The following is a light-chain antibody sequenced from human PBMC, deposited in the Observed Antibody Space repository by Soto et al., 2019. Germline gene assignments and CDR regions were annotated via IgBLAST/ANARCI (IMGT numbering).Light chain of an antibody. CDR3: QQLFDSPIT. V-gene: IGKV3-15*01. Sequence: TQSPATLSLSPGERAILSCRASQRVTSNLAWYQQKPGQSPRLLIYGMSIRATGVPDRFSGSGSGTEFTLTISNLQSADFATYYCQQLFDSPITFGQGTRLEIK. J-gene: IGKJ5*01. CDR2: GMS. CDR1: QRVTSN.